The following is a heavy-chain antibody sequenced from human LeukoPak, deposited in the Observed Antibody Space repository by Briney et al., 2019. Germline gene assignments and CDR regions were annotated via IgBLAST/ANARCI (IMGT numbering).Heavy chain of an antibody. V-gene: IGHV1-69*04. CDR2: IIPVLNIR. CDR3: ARDQGRTAPPPYGLDV. Sequence: ASVQVSCKTSGGTFSTSAITWVRQAPGQGLEWMGRIIPVLNIRTYAQRFQGRVTITADTSTSTVYMELSSLRSEETAAYNCARDQGRTAPPPYGLDVWGQGTTVIVSS. J-gene: IGHJ6*02. CDR1: GGTFSTSA. D-gene: IGHD5-18*01.